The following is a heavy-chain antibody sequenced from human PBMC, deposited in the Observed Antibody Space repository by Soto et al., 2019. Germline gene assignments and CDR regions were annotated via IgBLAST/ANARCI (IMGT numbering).Heavy chain of an antibody. V-gene: IGHV3-53*01. D-gene: IGHD1-26*01. CDR2: IYSGGNT. Sequence: EVQLVESGGGLIQPGGSLRLSCAASGFTVSSNYMSWVRQAPGKGLEWVSVIYSGGNTYYADSVKGRFTISRDNSKNTLDLQMHSLRAEDTAVYYCVRASGSRFFDYWGQGTLVTVSS. CDR3: VRASGSRFFDY. CDR1: GFTVSSNY. J-gene: IGHJ4*02.